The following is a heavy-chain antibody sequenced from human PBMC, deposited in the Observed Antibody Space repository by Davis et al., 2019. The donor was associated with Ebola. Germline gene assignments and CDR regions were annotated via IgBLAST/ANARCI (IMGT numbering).Heavy chain of an antibody. CDR2: ISYDGSNK. J-gene: IGHJ3*02. CDR1: GFTFSSYA. V-gene: IGHV3-30-3*01. Sequence: GESLKISCAASGFTFSSYAMHWVRQAPGKGLEWVAVISYDGSNKYYADSVKGRFTISRDNSKNTLYLQMNSLRAEDTAVYYCVRGDFYDSSGSDHTFTDAFDIWGQGTMVTVSS. D-gene: IGHD3-22*01. CDR3: VRGDFYDSSGSDHTFTDAFDI.